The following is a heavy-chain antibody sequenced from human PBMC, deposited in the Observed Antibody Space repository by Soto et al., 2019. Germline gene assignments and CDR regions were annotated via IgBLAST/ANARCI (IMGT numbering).Heavy chain of an antibody. D-gene: IGHD4-17*01. CDR1: GGGNLRDDR. CDR3: ARAGATVTRLFDY. J-gene: IGHJ4*02. Sequence: ASVKVSCKASGGGNLRDDRTTWVRRAPGQGLEWMGGIIPSIGSANYAQKFQGRVTMTADESTSTAYMELRSLRSDDTAVYYCARAGATVTRLFDYWGQGSLVTVSS. V-gene: IGHV1-69*13. CDR2: IIPSIGSA.